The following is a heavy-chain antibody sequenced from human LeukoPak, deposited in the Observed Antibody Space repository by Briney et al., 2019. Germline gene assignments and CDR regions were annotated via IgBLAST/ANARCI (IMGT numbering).Heavy chain of an antibody. J-gene: IGHJ4*02. D-gene: IGHD6-13*01. Sequence: PGGSLRLSCAASGFIFTNDWMSWVRQAPGKGLEWVANVKQDGSEKDYVDSVKGRFTISRDNAKNLLYLQMNSLRTEDTAVYYCSRVGPGGAGAIDYWGQGTLVTVSS. CDR1: GFIFTNDW. V-gene: IGHV3-7*01. CDR2: VKQDGSEK. CDR3: SRVGPGGAGAIDY.